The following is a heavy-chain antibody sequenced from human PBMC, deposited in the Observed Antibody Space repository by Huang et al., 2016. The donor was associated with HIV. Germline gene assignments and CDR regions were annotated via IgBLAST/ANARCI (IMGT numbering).Heavy chain of an antibody. V-gene: IGHV1-46*01. D-gene: IGHD3-22*01. CDR2: INPCDGST. CDR1: GYAFTSYY. J-gene: IGHJ4*02. Sequence: QVQLVQSGAEVKKPGASVKVSCKASGYAFTSYYMHWVRQASGQGLEWRGIINPCDGSTSYAPKFQGRVTTTRDTSTNKVFMELSSLRSEDTAVYYCARDRDFYDSSGYWGFNYFDYWGQGTLVTVSS. CDR3: ARDRDFYDSSGYWGFNYFDY.